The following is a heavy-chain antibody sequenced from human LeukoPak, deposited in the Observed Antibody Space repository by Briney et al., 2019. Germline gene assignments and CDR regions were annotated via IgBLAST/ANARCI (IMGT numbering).Heavy chain of an antibody. CDR2: IYYSGST. Sequence: SETLSLTCTVSGGSMSSYYWSWIRQPPGKGLEWIGSIYYSGSTYYNPSLKSRVTISVDTSKNQFSLKLYSVTAADTAVYYCARLWNWTFYFDYWGQGTLVTVSS. D-gene: IGHD1-1*01. J-gene: IGHJ4*02. CDR1: GGSMSSYY. V-gene: IGHV4-39*01. CDR3: ARLWNWTFYFDY.